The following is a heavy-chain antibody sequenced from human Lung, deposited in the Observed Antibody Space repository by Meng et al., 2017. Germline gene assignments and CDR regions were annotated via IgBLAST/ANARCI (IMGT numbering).Heavy chain of an antibody. J-gene: IGHJ4*02. CDR2: ISSSPT. CDR3: ARGRVVVSATPSDY. V-gene: IGHV3-21*01. D-gene: IGHD2-15*01. Sequence: EVQLVESGGGLVKPGGSLSLSCAASGFTFSSYSMNWVRQAPGKGLDWVSSISSSPTYADSVKGRFTISRDNAENSLYLQMNSLRVEDTAVYFCARGRVVVSATPSDYWGQGALVTVSS. CDR1: GFTFSSYS.